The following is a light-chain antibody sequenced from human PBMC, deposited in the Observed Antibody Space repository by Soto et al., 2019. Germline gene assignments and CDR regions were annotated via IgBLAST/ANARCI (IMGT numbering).Light chain of an antibody. CDR3: QSYDSSLSACV. V-gene: IGLV1-40*01. Sequence: QSVLTQPPSVSGAPGQRVTISCTGSGSNIGALYDVNWYQQLPGTAPKLLIYGDNNRPSGVPDRFSGSKSGTPASLAITGLQAEDEAEYYCQSYDSSLSACVFGGGTKLTVL. CDR2: GDN. CDR1: GSNIGALYD. J-gene: IGLJ2*01.